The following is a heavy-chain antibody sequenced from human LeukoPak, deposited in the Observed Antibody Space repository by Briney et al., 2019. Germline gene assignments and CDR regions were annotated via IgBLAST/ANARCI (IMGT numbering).Heavy chain of an antibody. CDR1: GYTFTDYY. D-gene: IGHD3-22*01. CDR2: INAGNGNT. V-gene: IGHV1-3*01. J-gene: IGHJ4*02. CDR3: ASGSAPYDSSGYYYAPWF. Sequence: GASVKVSCKASGYTFTDYYILWVRQAPGQRLEWMGWINAGNGNTKYSQKFQGRVTITRDTSASTAYMELSSLRSEDTAVYYCASGSAPYDSSGYYYAPWFWGQGTLVTVSS.